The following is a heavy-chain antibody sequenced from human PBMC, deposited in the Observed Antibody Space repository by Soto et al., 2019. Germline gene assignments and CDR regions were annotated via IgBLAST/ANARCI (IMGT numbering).Heavy chain of an antibody. D-gene: IGHD6-13*01. CDR2: ISAYNGNT. J-gene: IGHJ4*02. V-gene: IGHV1-18*01. CDR3: ALRGSSHTSDYFGY. Sequence: QVQLVQSGAEVKKPGASVKVSCKASGYTFTSSGINWVRQAPGHGLEWMGWISAYNGNTSYAQKIQGRVTMTTDTSTRTAYMGLRSLRSDVTAVYYCALRGSSHTSDYFGYWGQGTLVTVSS. CDR1: GYTFTSSG.